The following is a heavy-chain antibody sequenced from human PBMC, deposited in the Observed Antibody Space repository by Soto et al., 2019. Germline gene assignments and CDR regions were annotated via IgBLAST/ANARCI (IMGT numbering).Heavy chain of an antibody. J-gene: IGHJ4*02. CDR3: ARDGLAAGKDFDY. Sequence: GASVKVSCKASGYTFTSYGISWVRQAPGQGLEWMGWISAYNDNTNYAQKFQGRVTMTTDASTSTAYMELRSLRSDDTAMYYCARDGLAAGKDFDYWGQGTLVTVSS. V-gene: IGHV1-18*01. CDR1: GYTFTSYG. D-gene: IGHD6-13*01. CDR2: ISAYNDNT.